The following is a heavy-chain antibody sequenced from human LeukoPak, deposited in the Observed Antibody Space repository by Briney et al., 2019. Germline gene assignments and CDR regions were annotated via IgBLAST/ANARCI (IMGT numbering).Heavy chain of an antibody. CDR1: GFTFDDYA. D-gene: IGHD5-18*01. Sequence: GRSLRLSCAASGFTFDDYAMHWVRQAPGKGLEWVSGISWNSGRIGYADSVKGRFTISRDNAKNSLYLQMNGLRAEDTALYYCAKDTAYSYGHGAFDIWGQGTMVTVSS. CDR3: AKDTAYSYGHGAFDI. CDR2: ISWNSGRI. V-gene: IGHV3-9*01. J-gene: IGHJ3*02.